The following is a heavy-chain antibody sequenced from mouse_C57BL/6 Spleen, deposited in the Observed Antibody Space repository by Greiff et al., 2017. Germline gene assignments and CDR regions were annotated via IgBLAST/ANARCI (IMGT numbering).Heavy chain of an antibody. CDR1: GYTFTSYT. CDR2: VNPSSGYT. V-gene: IGHV1-4*01. Sequence: VQLQQSGAELARPGASVKMSCKASGYTFTSYTMHWVKQRPGQGLEWIGYVNPSSGYTKYNQKFKDKATLTADKSSSTAYMQLSSLTSEDSAVYYCARSRDYDYAMDYWGQGTSGTVSS. J-gene: IGHJ4*01. D-gene: IGHD2-4*01. CDR3: ARSRDYDYAMDY.